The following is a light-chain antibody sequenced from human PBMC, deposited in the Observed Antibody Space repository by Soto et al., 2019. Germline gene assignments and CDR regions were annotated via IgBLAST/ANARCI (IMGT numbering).Light chain of an antibody. CDR1: SSNIGAGYD. J-gene: IGLJ1*01. CDR3: QSYDSSLSGYV. Sequence: QSVLTQPPSVSGAPGQRVTISCTGSSSNIGAGYDVHWYQQLPGTAPKLLIYGNSNRPSGVPDRFSGSKSGTSASLAITGLQAEDEADYYCQSYDSSLSGYVCGTGTKLNVL. V-gene: IGLV1-40*01. CDR2: GNS.